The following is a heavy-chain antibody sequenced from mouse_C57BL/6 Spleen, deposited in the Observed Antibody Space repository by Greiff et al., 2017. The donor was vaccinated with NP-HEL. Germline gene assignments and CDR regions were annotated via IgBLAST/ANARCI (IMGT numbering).Heavy chain of an antibody. CDR3: ARDSSGSRLGY. Sequence: EVKLVESGGGLVKPGGSLKLSCAASGFTFSSYAMSWVRQTPEKRLEWVATISDGGSYTYYPDNVKGRFPISRDNAKNNLYLQMSHLKSEDTAMYYCARDSSGSRLGYWGQGTTLTVSS. D-gene: IGHD3-2*02. V-gene: IGHV5-4*01. CDR1: GFTFSSYA. J-gene: IGHJ2*01. CDR2: ISDGGSYT.